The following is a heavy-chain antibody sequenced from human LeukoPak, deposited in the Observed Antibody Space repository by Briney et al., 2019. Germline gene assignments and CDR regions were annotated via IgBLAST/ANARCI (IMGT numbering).Heavy chain of an antibody. CDR3: AKSDWFDP. CDR1: GFTFSTYW. J-gene: IGHJ5*02. V-gene: IGHV3-74*01. Sequence: PGGSLRLSCAASGFTFSTYWMHWVRQTPGKGLVWISRIKGDGTSTSYADSVKGRFTISGDNAKNTLYLQMNSLRAEDTAVYYCAKSDWFDPWGQGAMGTVSS. CDR2: IKGDGTST.